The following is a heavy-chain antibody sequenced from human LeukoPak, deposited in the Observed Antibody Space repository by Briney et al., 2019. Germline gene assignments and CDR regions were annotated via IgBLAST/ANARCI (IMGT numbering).Heavy chain of an antibody. J-gene: IGHJ4*02. CDR3: AAIAAAGDNFDY. V-gene: IGHV1-2*06. CDR1: GYTFTGYY. CDR2: INPNSGGT. D-gene: IGHD6-13*01. Sequence: ASVKVSCKASGYTFTGYYMHWARQAPGQGLEWMGRINPNSGGTNYAQKFQGRVTMTRDTPISTAYMELSRLRSDDTAVYYCAAIAAAGDNFDYWGQGTLVTVSS.